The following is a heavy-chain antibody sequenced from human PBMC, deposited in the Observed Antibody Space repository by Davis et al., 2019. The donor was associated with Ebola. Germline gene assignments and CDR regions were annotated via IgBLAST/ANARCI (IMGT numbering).Heavy chain of an antibody. CDR1: GGTFSSYT. V-gene: IGHV1-69*04. D-gene: IGHD3/OR15-3a*01. CDR2: IIPILGIA. CDR3: ARDRAGGDWLTSSYFNY. J-gene: IGHJ4*02. Sequence: AASVKVSCKASGGTFSSYTISWVRQAPGQGLEWMGRIIPILGIANHAQKFQGRVTMTRDTSTSTVYMELSSLRSADTAVYFCARDRAGGDWLTSSYFNYWGQGTLVTVSS.